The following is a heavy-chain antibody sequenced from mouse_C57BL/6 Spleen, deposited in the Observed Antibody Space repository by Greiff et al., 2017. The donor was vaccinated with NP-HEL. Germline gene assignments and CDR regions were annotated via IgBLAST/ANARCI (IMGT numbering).Heavy chain of an antibody. D-gene: IGHD2-4*01. J-gene: IGHJ3*01. V-gene: IGHV1-18*01. CDR3: ARRDYDYDRVFAY. CDR1: GYTFTDYN. Sequence: EVQLQQSGPELVKPGASVKIPCKASGYTFTDYNMDWVKQSHGKSLEWIGDINPNNGGTIYNQKFKGKATLTVDKSSSTAYMELRSLTSEDTAVYYCARRDYDYDRVFAYWGQGTLVTVSA. CDR2: INPNNGGT.